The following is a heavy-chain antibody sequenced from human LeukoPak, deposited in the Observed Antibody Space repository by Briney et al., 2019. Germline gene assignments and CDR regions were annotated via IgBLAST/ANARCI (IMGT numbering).Heavy chain of an antibody. Sequence: GSLRLSCVASGFTFSDFAIHWVRQASGKGLEWVGRIRSKANSYATTYAASMKGRFTISRDDSKNTAFLQMNSLKTEDTAIYYCTRSFNWGSDYWGQGTLVTVSS. J-gene: IGHJ4*02. CDR1: GFTFSDFA. CDR3: TRSFNWGSDY. D-gene: IGHD7-27*01. V-gene: IGHV3-73*01. CDR2: IRSKANSYAT.